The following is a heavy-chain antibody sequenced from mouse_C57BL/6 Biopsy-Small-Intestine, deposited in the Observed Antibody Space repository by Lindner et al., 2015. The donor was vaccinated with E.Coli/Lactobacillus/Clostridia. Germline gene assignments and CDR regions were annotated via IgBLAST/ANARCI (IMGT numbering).Heavy chain of an antibody. V-gene: IGHV1-7*01. Sequence: SVMVSCKASGYTFTSYGISWVRQAPGQGLEWMGWINSYNGNTNYPQKFQDRVTMTTDTSTSTAYMELRSLRSDDTAVYYCARHGLRYFDWRYGMDVWGQGTTVTVSS. J-gene: IGHJ1*01. D-gene: IGHD2-4*01. CDR3: ARHGLRYFDWRYGMDV. CDR2: INSYNGNT. CDR1: GYTFTSYG.